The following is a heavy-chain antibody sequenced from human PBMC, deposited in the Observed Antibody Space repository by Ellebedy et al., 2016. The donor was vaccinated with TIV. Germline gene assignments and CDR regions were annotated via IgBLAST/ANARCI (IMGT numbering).Heavy chain of an antibody. CDR1: GYIFSSYW. J-gene: IGHJ6*02. D-gene: IGHD3-10*01. Sequence: GESLKISCKGFGYIFSSYWITWVRQMPGKGLEWMGRFDPSDSYTDYSPSLQGHVTISADKSISTAYLQWSSLKASDTAMYYCSRQPRGNAMDVWGQGTTVTVSS. CDR3: SRQPRGNAMDV. CDR2: FDPSDSYT. V-gene: IGHV5-10-1*01.